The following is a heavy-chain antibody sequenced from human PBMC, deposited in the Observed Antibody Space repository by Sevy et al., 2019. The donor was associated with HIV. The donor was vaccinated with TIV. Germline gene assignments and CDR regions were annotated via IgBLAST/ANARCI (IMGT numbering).Heavy chain of an antibody. D-gene: IGHD3-16*02. CDR3: ARVGGDYVWGSYRV. V-gene: IGHV3-30-3*01. J-gene: IGHJ4*02. CDR1: GFTFSSYA. Sequence: GGSLRLSCAASGFTFSSYATHWVRQAPGKGLEWVAVISYDGSNKYYADSVKGRFTISRDNSKNTLYLQMNSLRAEDTAVYYCARVGGDYVWGSYRVWGQGTLVTVSS. CDR2: ISYDGSNK.